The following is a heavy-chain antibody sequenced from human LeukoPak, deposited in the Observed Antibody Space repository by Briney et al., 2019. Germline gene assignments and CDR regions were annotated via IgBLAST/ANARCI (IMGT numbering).Heavy chain of an antibody. CDR1: GFTFSSYG. D-gene: IGHD2-21*02. CDR2: ISGSGGST. V-gene: IGHV3-23*01. J-gene: IGHJ4*02. CDR3: AKWGCSGSDCYPFDY. Sequence: GGSLRLSCAASGFTFSSYGMSWVRQAPGKGLEWVSAISGSGGSTHYADSVKGRFTISRDNSKNTLYLQMNSLRAEDTAVYYCAKWGCSGSDCYPFDYWGQGTLVTVSS.